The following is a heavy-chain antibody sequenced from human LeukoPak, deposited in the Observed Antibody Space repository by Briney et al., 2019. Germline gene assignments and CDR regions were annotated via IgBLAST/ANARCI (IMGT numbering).Heavy chain of an antibody. Sequence: SVKVSCKASEGTLSSYPISWVRQAPGQGLEWMGGIIPIFGTSNYAQKFEGRVTITTDESTSTVYMELSSLRSEDTAVYYCARGRLTGDRRAAFDIWGQGTTVTVSS. CDR3: ARGRLTGDRRAAFDI. CDR1: EGTLSSYP. V-gene: IGHV1-69*05. D-gene: IGHD7-27*01. J-gene: IGHJ3*02. CDR2: IIPIFGTS.